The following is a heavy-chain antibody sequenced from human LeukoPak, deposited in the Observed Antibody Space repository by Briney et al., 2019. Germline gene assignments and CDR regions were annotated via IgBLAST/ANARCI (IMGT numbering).Heavy chain of an antibody. CDR1: GGSFSGYY. J-gene: IGHJ3*02. CDR2: INHSGST. Sequence: PSETLSLTCAVYGGSFSGYYWSWIRQPPGKGLDWIGEINHSGSTNYNPSLKSRVTISVDTSKNQFSLKLSSVTAADTAVYYCARDLGRVPQSDAFDIWGQGTMVTVSS. D-gene: IGHD6-19*01. V-gene: IGHV4-34*01. CDR3: ARDLGRVPQSDAFDI.